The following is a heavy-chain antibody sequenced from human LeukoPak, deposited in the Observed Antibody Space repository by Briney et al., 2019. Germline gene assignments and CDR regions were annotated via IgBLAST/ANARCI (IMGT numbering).Heavy chain of an antibody. D-gene: IGHD5-24*01. CDR3: ARALLRWLRWGKSSDYYYMDV. CDR2: IKQDGSEK. Sequence: GGSLRLSCAASGFTFSSYWMSWVRQAPGKGLEWVANIKQDGSEKYYVDSVKGRFTISRDNAKNSLYLQMNSLRAEDTTVYYCARALLRWLRWGKSSDYYYMDVWGKGTTVTVSS. V-gene: IGHV3-7*01. J-gene: IGHJ6*03. CDR1: GFTFSSYW.